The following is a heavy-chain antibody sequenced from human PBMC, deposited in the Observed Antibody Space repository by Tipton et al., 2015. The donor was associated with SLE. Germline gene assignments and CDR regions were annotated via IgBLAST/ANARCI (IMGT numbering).Heavy chain of an antibody. CDR1: GGSMSYHY. CDR3: VRERKYVVRFRELVAPDL. J-gene: IGHJ3*01. Sequence: TLSLTCSVSGGSMSYHYWSWIRQPPGKGLEWIGYIYYTGNTNYNPSLKGRVTMSVDTSKSQFSLKLSSVTAADTAMYYCVRERKYVVRFRELVAPDLWGQGTAITVSS. D-gene: IGHD1-26*01. CDR2: IYYTGNT. V-gene: IGHV4-59*11.